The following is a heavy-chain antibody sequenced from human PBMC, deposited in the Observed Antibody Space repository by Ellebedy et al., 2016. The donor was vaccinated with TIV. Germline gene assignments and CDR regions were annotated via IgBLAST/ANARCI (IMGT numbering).Heavy chain of an antibody. CDR1: GYNFFSYD. CDR2: INPKSGGT. D-gene: IGHD6-6*01. Sequence: ASVKVSXXTSGYNFFSYDITWVRRVPGQGLEWMGWINPKSGGTHFAQKFQGRVTVTRDTSITTAYMELNSLISDDTAVYYCARDRAEGASSSGFDLWGQGTVVTVSS. CDR3: ARDRAEGASSSGFDL. V-gene: IGHV1-2*02. J-gene: IGHJ3*01.